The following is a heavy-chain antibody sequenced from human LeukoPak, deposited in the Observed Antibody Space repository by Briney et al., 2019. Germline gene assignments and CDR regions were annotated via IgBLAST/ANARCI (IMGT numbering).Heavy chain of an antibody. Sequence: GASVKVSCKASGYTFTGYYMHWVRQAPGQGLEWMGWINPNSGVTNYAQRFQGRVAMTRDTSISTAYMELSRLKSDDTAVYYCARAPQIVATIGIDYWGQGTLVTVSS. CDR1: GYTFTGYY. V-gene: IGHV1-2*02. D-gene: IGHD5-12*01. CDR3: ARAPQIVATIGIDY. CDR2: INPNSGVT. J-gene: IGHJ4*02.